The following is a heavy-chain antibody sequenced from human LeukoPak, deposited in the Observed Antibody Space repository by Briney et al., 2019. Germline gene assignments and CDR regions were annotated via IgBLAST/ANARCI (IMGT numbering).Heavy chain of an antibody. V-gene: IGHV3-21*01. CDR3: ARQVGSYGPFDY. J-gene: IGHJ4*02. Sequence: GGSLRLSCAASGFTFSSYSMNWVRQAPGKGLEWVSSISSSSSYIYYADSVKGRFTISRDNAKNSLYLQMNSLRAEDTAVYYCARQVGSYGPFDYWGQGTLVTVSS. CDR2: ISSSSSYI. D-gene: IGHD1-26*01. CDR1: GFTFSSYS.